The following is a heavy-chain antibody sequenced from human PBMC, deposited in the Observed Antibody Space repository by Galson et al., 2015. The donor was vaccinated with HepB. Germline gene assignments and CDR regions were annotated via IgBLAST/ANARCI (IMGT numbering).Heavy chain of an antibody. J-gene: IGHJ6*03. CDR2: IKQDGSEK. CDR1: GFTFSSYW. V-gene: IGHV3-7*01. CDR3: ARGVPSPYYYGSGRSYYMDV. Sequence: SLRLSCAASGFTFSSYWMSWVRQAPGKGLEWVANIKQDGSEKYYVDSVKGRFTISRDNAKNSLYLQMNSLRAEDTAVYYCARGVPSPYYYGSGRSYYMDVWGKGTTVTVSS. D-gene: IGHD3-10*01.